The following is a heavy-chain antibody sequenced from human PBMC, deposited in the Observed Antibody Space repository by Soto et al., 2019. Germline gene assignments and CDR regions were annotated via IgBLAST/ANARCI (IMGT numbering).Heavy chain of an antibody. V-gene: IGHV3-30*18. CDR3: AKDQTGYDGDYAEDFDY. CDR1: GFTFSSYG. D-gene: IGHD4-17*01. Sequence: QVQLVESGGGVVQPGRSLRLSCAASGFTFSSYGMHWVRQAPGKGLEWVAVISYDGSNKYYADSVKGRFTISRDNSKNTLYLQMNSLRAEDTAVYYCAKDQTGYDGDYAEDFDYWGQGTLVTVSS. J-gene: IGHJ4*02. CDR2: ISYDGSNK.